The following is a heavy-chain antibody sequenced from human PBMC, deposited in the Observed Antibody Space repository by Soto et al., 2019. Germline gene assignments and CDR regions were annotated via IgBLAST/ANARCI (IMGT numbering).Heavy chain of an antibody. V-gene: IGHV4-30-4*01. CDR3: AREEPGAWWLSDY. CDR1: GGSISSGDYY. CDR2: TYYSGST. D-gene: IGHD2-15*01. Sequence: QVQLQESGPGLVKPSQTLSLTCTLSGGSISSGDYYWSWMRQPPGKGLEWIGYTYYSGSTYYNPSRKSRATVSVDTSKDQFSRKLSSVTAADAAVYYGAREEPGAWWLSDYWGQGTLVPVST. J-gene: IGHJ4*02.